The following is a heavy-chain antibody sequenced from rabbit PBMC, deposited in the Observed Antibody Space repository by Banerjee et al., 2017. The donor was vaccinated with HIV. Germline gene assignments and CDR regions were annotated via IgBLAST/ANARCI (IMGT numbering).Heavy chain of an antibody. CDR2: IYAGSSGST. D-gene: IGHD7-1*01. Sequence: QSLEESGGDLVKPGASLTLTCTASGFSFSSIYYMCWVRQAPGKGLEWIACIYAGSSGSTHYASWAKGRFTISKTSSTTVTLQMTSLTAADTATYFCARDGAYTGYDLDLWGQGTLVTVS. CDR3: ARDGAYTGYDLDL. V-gene: IGHV1S40*01. CDR1: GFSFSSIYY. J-gene: IGHJ6*01.